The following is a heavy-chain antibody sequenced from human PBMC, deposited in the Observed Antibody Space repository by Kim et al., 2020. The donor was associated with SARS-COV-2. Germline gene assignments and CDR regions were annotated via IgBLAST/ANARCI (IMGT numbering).Heavy chain of an antibody. CDR2: IYYSGST. CDR1: GGSISSSSYY. D-gene: IGHD4-17*01. V-gene: IGHV4-39*01. J-gene: IGHJ5*02. CDR3: ARPKLEYGDYISWFDP. Sequence: SETLSLTCTVSGGSISSSSYYWGWIRQPPGKGLEWIGSIYYSGSTYYNPSLKSRVTISVDTSKNQFSLKLSSVTAADTAVYYCARPKLEYGDYISWFDP.